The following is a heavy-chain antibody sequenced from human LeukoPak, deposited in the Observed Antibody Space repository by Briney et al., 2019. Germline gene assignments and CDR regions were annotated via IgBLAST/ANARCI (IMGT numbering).Heavy chain of an antibody. D-gene: IGHD2-21*02. CDR2: IYTSGST. Sequence: SETLSLTCTASGGSISSYYWSWIRQPAGKGLEWIWRIYTSGSTNYNPSLKSRVTISVDTYKTQFSLKLSSVTAADTAVYYCAREGDDCVLQGGEVFVYWGEGTLVTVSS. CDR1: GGSISSYY. CDR3: AREGDDCVLQGGEVFVY. V-gene: IGHV4-4*07. J-gene: IGHJ4*02.